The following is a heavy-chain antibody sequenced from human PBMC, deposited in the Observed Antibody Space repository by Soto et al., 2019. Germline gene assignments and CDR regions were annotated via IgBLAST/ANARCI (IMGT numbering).Heavy chain of an antibody. J-gene: IGHJ5*02. CDR3: AKDGIVVVPAAMQYSVLNWFDP. D-gene: IGHD2-2*01. CDR2: ISGSGGST. Sequence: PGGSLRLSCAASGFTFSSYAMSWVRQAPGKGLEWVSAISGSGGSTYYADSVKGRFTISRDNSKNTLYLQMNSLRAEDTAVYYCAKDGIVVVPAAMQYSVLNWFDPWGQGTLVTVSS. CDR1: GFTFSSYA. V-gene: IGHV3-23*01.